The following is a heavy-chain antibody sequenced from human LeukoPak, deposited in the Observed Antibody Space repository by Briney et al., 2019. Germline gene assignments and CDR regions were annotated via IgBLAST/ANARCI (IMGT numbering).Heavy chain of an antibody. Sequence: PGGSLRLSCAASGFTFSNYWMSWVRQAPGKGLEWVANIEQDGSEKYYVDSVKGRFTISRDNAKNSLYLQMNSLRAEDTAVYYCARIQLTTSIFGVVIPGYYFDYWGQGTLVTVSS. J-gene: IGHJ4*02. V-gene: IGHV3-7*05. CDR3: ARIQLTTSIFGVVIPGYYFDY. D-gene: IGHD3-3*01. CDR1: GFTFSNYW. CDR2: IEQDGSEK.